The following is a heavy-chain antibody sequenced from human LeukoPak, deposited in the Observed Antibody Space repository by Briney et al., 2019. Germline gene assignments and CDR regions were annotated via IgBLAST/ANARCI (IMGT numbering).Heavy chain of an antibody. V-gene: IGHV3-74*01. D-gene: IGHD5-24*01. CDR3: ARDGGDGFYYFDY. Sequence: GGSLRLSCAASGFIFSSYWMHWVRQSPGKGLVWVSRINSDGSSTTYADSVKGRFTISRDNAKNTLYLQLNSLRAEDTAVFYCARDGGDGFYYFDYWGQGTLVTVSS. CDR2: INSDGSST. J-gene: IGHJ4*02. CDR1: GFIFSSYW.